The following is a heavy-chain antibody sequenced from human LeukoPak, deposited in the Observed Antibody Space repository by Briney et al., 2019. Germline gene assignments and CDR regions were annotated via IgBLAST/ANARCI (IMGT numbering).Heavy chain of an antibody. Sequence: GGSLRLSCVASGFNFNSYPMHWVRQAPGKGLEWVGLISFDGSDKSYADSVKGRFTISRDNSKNTLYLQMNSLRAEDTAVYYCARTIVVVPAAPLGYWGQGTLVTVSS. CDR1: GFNFNSYP. CDR2: ISFDGSDK. J-gene: IGHJ4*02. V-gene: IGHV3-30*04. D-gene: IGHD2-2*01. CDR3: ARTIVVVPAAPLGY.